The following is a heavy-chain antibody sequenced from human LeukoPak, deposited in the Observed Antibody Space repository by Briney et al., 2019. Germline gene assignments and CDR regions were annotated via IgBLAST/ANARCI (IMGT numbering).Heavy chain of an antibody. Sequence: GESLRLSCAASGFIFKKYWMNWVRQVPGKGLECLANIKEDGSETYYADSVKGRFTISRDNPKNLLFLQVNSLRVEDTAVYYCARETPRRGETRDGYRWGQGTVVTVSS. CDR1: GFIFKKYW. D-gene: IGHD5-24*01. CDR2: IKEDGSET. CDR3: ARETPRRGETRDGYR. J-gene: IGHJ4*02. V-gene: IGHV3-7*01.